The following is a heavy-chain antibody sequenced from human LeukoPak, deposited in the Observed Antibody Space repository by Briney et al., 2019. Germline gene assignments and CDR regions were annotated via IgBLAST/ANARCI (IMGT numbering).Heavy chain of an antibody. V-gene: IGHV4-39*07. CDR2: INHSGST. CDR3: ARLKGYSGYDWYYYYYMDV. D-gene: IGHD5-12*01. CDR1: GVSISSSSYY. Sequence: KPSETLSLACNVSGVSISSSSYYWGWIRQPPGKGLEWIGEINHSGSTNYNPSLKSRVTISVDTSKNQFSLKLSSVTAADTAVYYCARLKGYSGYDWYYYYYMDVWGKGTTVTISS. J-gene: IGHJ6*03.